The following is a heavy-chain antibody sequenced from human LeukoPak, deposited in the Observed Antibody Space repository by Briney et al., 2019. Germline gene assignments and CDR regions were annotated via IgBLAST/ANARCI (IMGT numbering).Heavy chain of an antibody. CDR1: GYTFTSYA. V-gene: IGHV1-3*03. J-gene: IGHJ3*02. CDR3: ARSGDYYDSTTYVDAFDI. Sequence: ASVKVSCKASGYTFTSYAMHWVRQAPGQRLEWMGWINAGNGNTKYSQEFQGRVTITRDTSASIAYMELSSLRSEDMSVYYCARSGDYYDSTTYVDAFDIWGQGTMVTVSS. CDR2: INAGNGNT. D-gene: IGHD3-22*01.